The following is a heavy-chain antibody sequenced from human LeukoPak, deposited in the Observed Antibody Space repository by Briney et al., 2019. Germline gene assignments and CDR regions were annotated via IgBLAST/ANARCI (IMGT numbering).Heavy chain of an antibody. CDR1: GGSITSGDYY. J-gene: IGHJ1*01. D-gene: IGHD2-8*02. CDR2: IYYSGST. Sequence: SQTLSLTCTVSGGSITSGDYYWSWIRQPPGKGLEWIGYIYYSGSTYYNPSLKSRVTISVDTSENQFSLRLSSVTAADTAVYYCARTSRTGEPEYFQHWGQGTLVTVSS. CDR3: ARTSRTGEPEYFQH. V-gene: IGHV4-30-4*01.